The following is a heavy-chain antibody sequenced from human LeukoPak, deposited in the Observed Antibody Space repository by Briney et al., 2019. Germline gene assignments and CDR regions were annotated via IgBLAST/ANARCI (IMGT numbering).Heavy chain of an antibody. Sequence: PSETLSLTRAVYCGSFSVYYWSCIRQPPGKGLEWIGEINHSGSTNYNSSLKSRVTISVDTSKNQFSLTLNSVTAADTAVYYCARSASSTSRSAFDIWGQGTRVTASS. J-gene: IGHJ3*02. V-gene: IGHV4-34*01. CDR3: ARSASSTSRSAFDI. CDR1: CGSFSVYY. CDR2: INHSGST.